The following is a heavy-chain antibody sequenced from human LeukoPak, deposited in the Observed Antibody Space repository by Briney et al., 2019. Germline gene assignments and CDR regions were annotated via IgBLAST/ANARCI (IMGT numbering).Heavy chain of an antibody. V-gene: IGHV4-31*03. Sequence: SQTLSLTCTVSGGSISSGGYFWTWIRQHPGKGLEWIGYISYSGSPYCSPSLESRVTISADTSQNQFSLKLSSVTAAGTAVYYCARLYCSSASCSRGGGFDYWGQGTLVTVSS. J-gene: IGHJ4*02. CDR1: GGSISSGGYF. CDR2: ISYSGSP. CDR3: ARLYCSSASCSRGGGFDY. D-gene: IGHD2-2*01.